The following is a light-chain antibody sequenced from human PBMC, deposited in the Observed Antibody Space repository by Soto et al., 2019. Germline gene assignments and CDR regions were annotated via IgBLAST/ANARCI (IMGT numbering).Light chain of an antibody. CDR3: QQSYSTLWT. J-gene: IGKJ5*01. CDR2: DAS. Sequence: DIQMTQSPSALSASVGDRATITCRASQSISSWLAWYQQKPGKAPKLLIYDASTLQSGVPSRFSGSGSGTDFTLTISSLQPEDFATYYCQQSYSTLWTFAQGTRLEIK. V-gene: IGKV1-39*01. CDR1: QSISSW.